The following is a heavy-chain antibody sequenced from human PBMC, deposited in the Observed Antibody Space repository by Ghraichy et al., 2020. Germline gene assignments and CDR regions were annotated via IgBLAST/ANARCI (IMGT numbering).Heavy chain of an antibody. D-gene: IGHD6-13*01. CDR3: ARDSGYSLWHYGMDV. Sequence: SETLSLTCTVSGGSISSGGYYWSWIRQHPGKGLEWIGYIYYSGSTYYNPSLKSRVTISVDTSKNQFSLKLSSVTAADTAVYYCARDSGYSLWHYGMDVWGQGTTVTVSS. CDR1: GGSISSGGYY. CDR2: IYYSGST. V-gene: IGHV4-31*03. J-gene: IGHJ6*02.